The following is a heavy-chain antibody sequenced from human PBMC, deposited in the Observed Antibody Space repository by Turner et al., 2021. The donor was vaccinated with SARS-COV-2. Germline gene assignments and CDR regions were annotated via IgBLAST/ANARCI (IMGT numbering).Heavy chain of an antibody. D-gene: IGHD1-26*01. CDR3: AREGVEGATSGFDY. CDR2: IWDDGRNK. CDR1: GFTFSTYG. Sequence: QVLLGGSGGGVVHPGGFLRVFCSPSGFTFSTYGMHGVRQAPGKGVEWVAVIWDDGRNKYYADCVKGRFTISRDNSKNTVYLQMNSQRAEDTAVYYCAREGVEGATSGFDYRGQGTLVTVSS. J-gene: IGHJ4*02. V-gene: IGHV3-33*01.